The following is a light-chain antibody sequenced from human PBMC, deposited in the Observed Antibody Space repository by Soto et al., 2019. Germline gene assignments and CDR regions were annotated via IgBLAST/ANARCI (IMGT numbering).Light chain of an antibody. Sequence: DIQMTQSPPSLSASVGDRVTITCRASQSISNYLNWYQQKPGKAPKVLIYAASSLQSGVPSRFSGSGSGTDFTLTISSLQPEDVATYYCQQSYSTPSFGPGTKVDIK. V-gene: IGKV1-39*01. J-gene: IGKJ3*01. CDR3: QQSYSTPS. CDR1: QSISNY. CDR2: AAS.